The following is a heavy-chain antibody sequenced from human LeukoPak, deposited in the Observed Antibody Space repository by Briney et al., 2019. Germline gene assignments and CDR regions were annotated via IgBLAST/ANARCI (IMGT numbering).Heavy chain of an antibody. CDR1: GGSITSTNY. V-gene: IGHV4-4*02. J-gene: IGHJ4*02. D-gene: IGHD5-12*01. CDR3: ARVSRYSGYETFGY. CDR2: VNLQGST. Sequence: SETLSLTCGVSGGSITSTNYWTWVRQPPGKGLEWIGEVNLQGSTNYNPSLMGRVAISVDKSENHISLQLTSVTAADTAVYYCARVSRYSGYETFGYWGQGTLVTVSS.